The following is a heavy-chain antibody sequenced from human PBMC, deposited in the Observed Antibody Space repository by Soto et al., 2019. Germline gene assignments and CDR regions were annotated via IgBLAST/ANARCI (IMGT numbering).Heavy chain of an antibody. V-gene: IGHV1-8*01. Sequence: ASVKVSCKASGYTFTSYDINWVRQATGQGLEWMGWMNPNSGNTGYAQKFQGRVTMTRNTSISTAYMELSSLRSEDTAVYYCASGIDGWITNFMDVWGKGTTDIGSS. CDR3: ASGIDGWITNFMDV. D-gene: IGHD3-9*01. J-gene: IGHJ6*03. CDR1: GYTFTSYD. CDR2: MNPNSGNT.